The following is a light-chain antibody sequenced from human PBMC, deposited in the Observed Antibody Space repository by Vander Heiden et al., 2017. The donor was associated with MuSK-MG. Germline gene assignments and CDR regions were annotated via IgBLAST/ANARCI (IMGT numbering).Light chain of an antibody. CDR2: WAS. J-gene: IGKJ4*01. V-gene: IGKV4-1*01. CDR1: QSVLYSANNKNY. Sequence: DIVMTQSPDSLAVSLGERATINCKSSQSVLYSANNKNYLAWYQHKPGQPPKLLIYWASTRASGVPDRFSGSGSGTDFALTISSLQAEDVAVYYCQQDDEIPLTFGGGTKVXIK. CDR3: QQDDEIPLT.